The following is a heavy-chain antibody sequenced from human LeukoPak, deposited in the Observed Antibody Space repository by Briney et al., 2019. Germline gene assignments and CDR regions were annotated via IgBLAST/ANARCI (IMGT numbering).Heavy chain of an antibody. CDR1: GFTFSSYW. D-gene: IGHD3-3*01. V-gene: IGHV3-74*01. J-gene: IGHJ4*02. CDR3: ARGPTTYYDFWSGYYAY. Sequence: PGGSLRLSCAASGFTFSSYWMHWVRQAPGKGLVWVSRINSDGSSTSYGDSVKGRFTISRDNAKYTLYLQMNSLRAEDTAVYYCARGPTTYYDFWSGYYAYWGQGTLVTVSS. CDR2: INSDGSST.